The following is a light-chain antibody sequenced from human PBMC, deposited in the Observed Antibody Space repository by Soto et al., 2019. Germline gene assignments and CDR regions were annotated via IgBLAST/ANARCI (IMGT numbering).Light chain of an antibody. CDR3: QQRSNWAT. J-gene: IGKJ3*01. CDR2: GGS. Sequence: EIVLTQSPGTLSLSPGERATLSCRASQSVSSNHLAWYQQKPGQAPRLLIYGGSNRATGIPARFSGSGSVTDFTLTISSLEPEDFAVYYCQQRSNWATFGPGTKVDIK. CDR1: QSVSSN. V-gene: IGKV3-11*01.